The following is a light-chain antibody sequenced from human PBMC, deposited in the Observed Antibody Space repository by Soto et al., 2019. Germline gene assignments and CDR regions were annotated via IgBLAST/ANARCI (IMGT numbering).Light chain of an antibody. CDR2: GAS. Sequence: EIVMTQSPATLSVSPGGRVTLSCRASQSVSSDLAWYQQKPGQAPRLLIYGASTRATGIPARFSGSGSGTEFTLTISSLQSEDFAVYYCQQYNNWALVIFGGGTKV. V-gene: IGKV3-15*01. J-gene: IGKJ4*01. CDR1: QSVSSD. CDR3: QQYNNWALVI.